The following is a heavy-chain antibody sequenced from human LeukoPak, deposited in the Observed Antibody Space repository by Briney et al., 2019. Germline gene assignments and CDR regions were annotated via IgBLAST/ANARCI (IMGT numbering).Heavy chain of an antibody. CDR3: AKDYSTSWDYYFDC. CDR1: GFTFSSYA. D-gene: IGHD6-13*01. J-gene: IGHJ4*02. CDR2: ISGSGGST. V-gene: IGHV3-23*01. Sequence: GGSLRLSCAASGFTFSSYAMSWVRQAPGKGLEWVSGISGSGGSTYYADSVKGRSTISRDNSKNTLYLQMNSLRAEDTAVYYCAKDYSTSWDYYFDCWGQGTLVTVSS.